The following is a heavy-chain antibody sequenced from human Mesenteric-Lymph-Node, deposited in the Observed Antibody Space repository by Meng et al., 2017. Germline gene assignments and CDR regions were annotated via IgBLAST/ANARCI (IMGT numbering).Heavy chain of an antibody. CDR2: IIPIFGTA. CDR3: ARARRGHDYGDTDAFDI. Sequence: SVKVSCKASVGTFSSCAISWVRQAPGQGLEWMGGIIPIFGTANYAQKFQGRVTITADESTSAAYMKLSSLRSEDTAVDYCARARRGHDYGDTDAFDIWGQGTMVTVSS. V-gene: IGHV1-69*13. D-gene: IGHD4-17*01. CDR1: VGTFSSCA. J-gene: IGHJ3*02.